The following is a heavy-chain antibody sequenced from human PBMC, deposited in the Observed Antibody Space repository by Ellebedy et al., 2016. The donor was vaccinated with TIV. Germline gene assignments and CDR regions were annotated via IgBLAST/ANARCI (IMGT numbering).Heavy chain of an antibody. CDR3: ARGRLLIRLVDY. D-gene: IGHD3-3*01. V-gene: IGHV4-34*01. J-gene: IGHJ4*02. Sequence: SETLSLXCAVYGGSFSGYFWSWIRQPPGKGLEWIGEINHSGSTNYNPSLKSRVTISVDTSKNQFSLKLSSVTAADTAVYYGARGRLLIRLVDYWGQGTLVTVSS. CDR1: GGSFSGYF. CDR2: INHSGST.